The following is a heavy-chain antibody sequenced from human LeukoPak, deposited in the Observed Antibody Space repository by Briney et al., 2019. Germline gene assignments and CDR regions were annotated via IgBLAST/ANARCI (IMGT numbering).Heavy chain of an antibody. Sequence: ASVKVSCKASGYTFIDYYIHWVRQAPGQGLEWMGIIDPSGGSTSYAQKFQGRVTMTRDTSTSTVYMELSSLRSEDTAVYYCARDNTTTGPFDYWGQGTLVTVSS. CDR3: ARDNTTTGPFDY. D-gene: IGHD1-1*01. CDR2: IDPSGGST. CDR1: GYTFIDYY. V-gene: IGHV1-46*01. J-gene: IGHJ4*02.